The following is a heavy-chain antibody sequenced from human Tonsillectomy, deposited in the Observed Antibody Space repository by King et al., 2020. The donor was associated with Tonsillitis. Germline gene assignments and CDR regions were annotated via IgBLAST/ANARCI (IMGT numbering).Heavy chain of an antibody. V-gene: IGHV3-30*09. Sequence: VQLVESGGGVVQPGRSLRLSCAASGFTFSPYSMHWVRQAPGKGLEWVAIISYDGSNKYYADSVKGRIAISRDNSKNTLYLQMNSLRTEDTAVYYCARAESRDSGSYYLYYYYGMDVWGQGTTVTVSS. CDR2: ISYDGSNK. CDR3: ARAESRDSGSYYLYYYYGMDV. J-gene: IGHJ6*02. D-gene: IGHD3-10*01. CDR1: GFTFSPYS.